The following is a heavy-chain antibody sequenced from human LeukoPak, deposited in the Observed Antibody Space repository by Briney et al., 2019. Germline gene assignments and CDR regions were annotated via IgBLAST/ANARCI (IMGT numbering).Heavy chain of an antibody. CDR1: GFTFSSYW. CDR3: ARVPSDGYRYFDY. D-gene: IGHD5-24*01. J-gene: IGHJ4*02. CDR2: IKQDGSEK. Sequence: GGSLRLSCAASGFTFSSYWMSWVRQAPGKGLEWVANIKQDGSEKYYVDSVKGRFTISRDNAKNSLYPQMNSLRAEDTAVYYCARVPSDGYRYFDYWGQGTLVTVSS. V-gene: IGHV3-7*01.